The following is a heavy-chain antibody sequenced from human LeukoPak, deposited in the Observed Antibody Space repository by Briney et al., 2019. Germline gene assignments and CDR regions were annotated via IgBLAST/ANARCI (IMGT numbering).Heavy chain of an antibody. Sequence: SETLSLTCTVSGGSISNYYWSRIRQPPGKALEWIGYIYYTGTTKYNPSLKSRATISLDTSKNQFSLKLTSVTAADTALFFCARGYDIDVWGQGTTVTVSS. V-gene: IGHV4-59*01. CDR1: GGSISNYY. CDR2: IYYTGTT. J-gene: IGHJ6*02. CDR3: ARGYDIDV.